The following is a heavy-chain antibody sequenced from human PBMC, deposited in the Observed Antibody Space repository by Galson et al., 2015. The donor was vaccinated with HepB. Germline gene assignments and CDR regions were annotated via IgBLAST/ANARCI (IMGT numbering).Heavy chain of an antibody. V-gene: IGHV3-33*01. D-gene: IGHD1-7*01. CDR1: GFTFNRFG. CDR3: ARDLALGTTIISDY. Sequence: LRLSCAASGFTFNRFGMHWVRQAPGKGLEWVAVTWYDGREKYDASSVKGRFSISRDNSRNTLYLQMNSLRAEDTAIYYCARDLALGTTIISDYWGQGTLVTVSS. J-gene: IGHJ4*02. CDR2: TWYDGREK.